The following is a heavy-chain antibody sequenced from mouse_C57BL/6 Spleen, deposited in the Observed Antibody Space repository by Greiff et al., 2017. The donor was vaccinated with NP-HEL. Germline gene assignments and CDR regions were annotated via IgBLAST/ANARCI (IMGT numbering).Heavy chain of an antibody. J-gene: IGHJ2*01. D-gene: IGHD1-1*01. CDR3: TTPVTTVVATDY. Sequence: EVQLQQSGAELVRPGASVKLSCTASGFNIKDYYMHWVKQRPEQGLEWIGRIDPEDGDNEYAPKFQGKATMTADTSSNTAYLQLSSLTSEDTAVYYWTTPVTTVVATDYWGQGTTLTVSS. V-gene: IGHV14-1*01. CDR2: IDPEDGDN. CDR1: GFNIKDYY.